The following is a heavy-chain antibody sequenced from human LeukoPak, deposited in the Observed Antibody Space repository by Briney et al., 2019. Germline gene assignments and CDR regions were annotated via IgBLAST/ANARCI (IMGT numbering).Heavy chain of an antibody. D-gene: IGHD6-19*01. CDR2: INHSGST. J-gene: IGHJ4*02. Sequence: PSETLSLTCAVYGGSFSGYYWSWIRQPPGKGLEWIGEINHSGSTNYNPSLKSRVTISVDTSKTQFSLKLSSVTAADTAVYYCARGQGSGRSYDYWGQGTLVTVSS. CDR1: GGSFSGYY. CDR3: ARGQGSGRSYDY. V-gene: IGHV4-34*01.